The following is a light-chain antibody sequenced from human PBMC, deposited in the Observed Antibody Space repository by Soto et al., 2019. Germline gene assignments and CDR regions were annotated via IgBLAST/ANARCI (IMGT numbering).Light chain of an antibody. V-gene: IGLV2-11*01. CDR3: CSYAGSYTFGV. CDR1: SSDVGGYNY. J-gene: IGLJ3*02. Sequence: QSALTQPRSVSGSPGQSVTISCTGTSSDVGGYNYVSWYQQHPGKAPKLMIYDVSKRPSGVPDRFSGSKSCNTASLTISGLQAEDEADYYCCSYAGSYTFGVFGGGTKVTVL. CDR2: DVS.